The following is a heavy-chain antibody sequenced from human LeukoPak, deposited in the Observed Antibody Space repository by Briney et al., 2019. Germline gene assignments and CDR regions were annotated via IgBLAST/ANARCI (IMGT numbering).Heavy chain of an antibody. CDR2: ITYRRSA. CDR3: AGYGGDWNFDFDS. D-gene: IGHD2-21*01. Sequence: SETLSLTCAVYGGSLDIYYWMFVRQPPGKGLHWIGEITYRRSADYNPSLKSRASITIDASQRQISLKLTSVTAEDTAVYYCAGYGGDWNFDFDSWGQGTLVSVSP. J-gene: IGHJ4*02. V-gene: IGHV4-34*01. CDR1: GGSLDIYY.